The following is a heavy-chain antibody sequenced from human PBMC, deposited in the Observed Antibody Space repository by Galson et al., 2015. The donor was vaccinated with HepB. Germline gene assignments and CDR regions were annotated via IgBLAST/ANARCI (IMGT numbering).Heavy chain of an antibody. CDR3: ARALGGGSDLDY. Sequence: SLRLSCAASGFTFSSYSMNWVRQAPGKGLEWVSSISSSSSYIYYADSVKGRFTISRGNAKNSLYLQMNSLRAEDTAVYYCARALGGGSDLDYWGQGTLVTVSS. CDR2: ISSSSSYI. J-gene: IGHJ4*02. D-gene: IGHD3-10*01. CDR1: GFTFSSYS. V-gene: IGHV3-21*01.